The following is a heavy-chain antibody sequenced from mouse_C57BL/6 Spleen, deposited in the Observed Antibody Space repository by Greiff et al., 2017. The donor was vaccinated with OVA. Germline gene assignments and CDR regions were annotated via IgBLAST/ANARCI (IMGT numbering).Heavy chain of an antibody. CDR1: GFTFSDYG. CDR2: ISSGSSTI. Sequence: EVQLVESGGGLVKPGGSLKLSCAASGFTFSDYGMHWVRQAPEKGLEWVAYISSGSSTIYYADKVKGRFTISRDKAKNTLFLQVTRLRSEDTAMYYGARDGSSYDGFAYWGQGTLGTVSA. J-gene: IGHJ3*01. D-gene: IGHD1-1*01. V-gene: IGHV5-17*01. CDR3: ARDGSSYDGFAY.